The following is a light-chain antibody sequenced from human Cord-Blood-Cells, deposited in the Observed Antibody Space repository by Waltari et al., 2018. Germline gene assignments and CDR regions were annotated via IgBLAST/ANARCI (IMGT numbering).Light chain of an antibody. Sequence: QSALTQPASVSGSPGQSITISCTGTSSDVGSYNLVSWYQQHPGKAPELMIYEGSKRPSGVSNRFSGSKSGNTASLTISGLQAEDEADYYCCSYAGSSTVVFGGGTKLTV. CDR2: EGS. V-gene: IGLV2-23*01. CDR1: SSDVGSYNL. CDR3: CSYAGSSTVV. J-gene: IGLJ2*01.